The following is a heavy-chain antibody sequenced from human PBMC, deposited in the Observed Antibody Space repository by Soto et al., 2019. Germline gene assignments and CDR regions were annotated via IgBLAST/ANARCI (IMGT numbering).Heavy chain of an antibody. V-gene: IGHV3-15*01. CDR2: IKSKTDGGTT. CDR3: TTGMVPTDIVVAREVGDAFDI. CDR1: GFTFSNAW. Sequence: GGSLRLSCAASGFTFSNAWMSWVRQAPGKGLEWVGRIKSKTDGGTTDYAAPVKGRFTISRDDSKNTLYLQMNSLKTEDTAVYYCTTGMVPTDIVVAREVGDAFDIWGQGTMVTVSS. D-gene: IGHD2-2*01. J-gene: IGHJ3*02.